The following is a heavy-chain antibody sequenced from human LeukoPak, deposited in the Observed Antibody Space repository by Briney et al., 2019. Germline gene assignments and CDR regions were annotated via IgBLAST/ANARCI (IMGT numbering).Heavy chain of an antibody. V-gene: IGHV3-53*01. Sequence: GGSLRHSCAVSGFPVSSNHMSWVRQAPGKGLEWVSIISSGGTTYYPDSVKGRFTISRDNSKNTLYLQMNSLRAEDTAVYYCASWGPLIAHGYWGQGTLVTVSS. CDR3: ASWGPLIAHGY. CDR2: ISSGGTT. J-gene: IGHJ4*02. CDR1: GFPVSSNH. D-gene: IGHD3-16*01.